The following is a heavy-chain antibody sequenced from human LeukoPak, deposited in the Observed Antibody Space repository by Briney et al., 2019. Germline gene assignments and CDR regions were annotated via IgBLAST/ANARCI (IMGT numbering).Heavy chain of an antibody. CDR3: ARVKYSTVYGMDV. D-gene: IGHD6-6*01. J-gene: IGHJ6*02. Sequence: PSETLSLTCAVSGGSISSSNWWSWVRQPPGKGLEWIGEIYHSGSTNYNPSLKSRVTISVDKSKNQFSLKLSSVTAAGTAVYYCARVKYSTVYGMDVWGQGTTVTVSS. CDR2: IYHSGST. CDR1: GGSISSSNW. V-gene: IGHV4-4*02.